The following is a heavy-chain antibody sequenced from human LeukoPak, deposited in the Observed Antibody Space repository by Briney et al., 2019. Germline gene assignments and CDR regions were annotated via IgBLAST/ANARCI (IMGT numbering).Heavy chain of an antibody. CDR3: ARAQWERDAFDI. CDR1: GGSISTSNYY. J-gene: IGHJ3*02. V-gene: IGHV4-39*07. CDR2: IFYSGST. D-gene: IGHD1-26*01. Sequence: SETLSLTCTVSGGSISTSNYYWGWIRQPPGKGLEWIGNIFYSGSTNYNPSLKSRVTISVDTSKNQFSLKLSSVTAADTAVYYCARAQWERDAFDIWGQGTMVTVSS.